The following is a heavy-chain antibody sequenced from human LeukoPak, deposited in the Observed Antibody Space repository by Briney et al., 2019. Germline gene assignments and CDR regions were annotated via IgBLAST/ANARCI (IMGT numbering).Heavy chain of an antibody. Sequence: SVKVSCKASGGTFSSYAISWVRQAPGQGLEWMGRIIPIFGTANYAQKFQGRVTITTDESTSTAYMELSSLRSEDTAVYYCAREAEGRGLFDYWGQGTLVTVSS. V-gene: IGHV1-69*05. J-gene: IGHJ4*02. D-gene: IGHD3/OR15-3a*01. CDR2: IIPIFGTA. CDR1: GGTFSSYA. CDR3: AREAEGRGLFDY.